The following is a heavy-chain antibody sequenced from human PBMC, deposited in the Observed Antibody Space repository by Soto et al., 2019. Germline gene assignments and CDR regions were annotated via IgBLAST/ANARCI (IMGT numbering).Heavy chain of an antibody. CDR2: ISGSGGST. Sequence: GGSLRLSCAASGFTFTSYAMSWVRQAPGKGLPWVSAISGSGGSTYYADSVKGRFTISRDNSKNTLYLQMDSLRAEDTAVYYCARDDVLCDGGRCYGVPLDVWGKGTTVTVSS. D-gene: IGHD2-15*01. CDR1: GFTFTSYA. V-gene: IGHV3-23*01. CDR3: ARDDVLCDGGRCYGVPLDV. J-gene: IGHJ6*04.